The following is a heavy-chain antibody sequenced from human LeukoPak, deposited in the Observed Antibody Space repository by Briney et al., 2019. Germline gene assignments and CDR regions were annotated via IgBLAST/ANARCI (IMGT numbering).Heavy chain of an antibody. V-gene: IGHV3-53*01. D-gene: IGHD3-10*01. CDR3: ARYGSGFDY. Sequence: GGSLRLSCAASGFTVSSNYMNWVRQATGKGLEWVSIIYSGGTTYYADSVKGRFTISRDNSKNTLYLQMNSLRAEDTAVYYCARYGSGFDYWGQGTLVTVSS. CDR2: IYSGGTT. J-gene: IGHJ4*02. CDR1: GFTVSSNY.